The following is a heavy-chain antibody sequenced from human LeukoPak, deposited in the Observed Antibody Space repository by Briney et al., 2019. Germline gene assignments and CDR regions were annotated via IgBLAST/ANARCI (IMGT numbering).Heavy chain of an antibody. D-gene: IGHD2-15*01. CDR1: GGSISSGGYS. CDR3: ARGAIAAKDNWFDP. V-gene: IGHV4-30-2*01. J-gene: IGHJ5*02. CDR2: IYHSGST. Sequence: SETLSLTCAVSGGSISSGGYSWSWIRQPPGKGLEWIGYIYHSGSTYYNPSLKSRVTISVDRSKNQFSLKLSSVTAADTAVYYCARGAIAAKDNWFDPWGQGTLVTVSS.